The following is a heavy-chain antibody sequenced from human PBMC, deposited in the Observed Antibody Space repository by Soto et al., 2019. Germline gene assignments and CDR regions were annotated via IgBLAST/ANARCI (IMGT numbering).Heavy chain of an antibody. D-gene: IGHD5-12*01. J-gene: IGHJ4*02. CDR3: ARRGGYSGYDLDY. V-gene: IGHV4-59*01. CDR2: VFSSGST. CDR1: GGSIKNFY. Sequence: SETLSLTCTVSGGSIKNFYWSWIRQAPGKGLEWIGYVFSSGSTNYNPSLKSRVTVSLDTSKNQLSLKLTSMIAADTAVYYCARRGGYSGYDLDYWGQGILVTVSS.